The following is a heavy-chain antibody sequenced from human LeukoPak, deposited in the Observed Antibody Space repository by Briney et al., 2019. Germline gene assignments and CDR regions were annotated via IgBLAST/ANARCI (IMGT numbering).Heavy chain of an antibody. CDR1: GGSISSYY. D-gene: IGHD3-22*01. Sequence: SETLSLTCSVPGGSISSYYWSWIRQPAGKGLEWIGRIYTSGSTNYNPSLKSRVTMSVDTSKNQFSLKLSSLTAADTAVYYCARAAYSSGYSLDYWGQGTLVTVSS. CDR3: ARAAYSSGYSLDY. V-gene: IGHV4-4*07. J-gene: IGHJ4*02. CDR2: IYTSGST.